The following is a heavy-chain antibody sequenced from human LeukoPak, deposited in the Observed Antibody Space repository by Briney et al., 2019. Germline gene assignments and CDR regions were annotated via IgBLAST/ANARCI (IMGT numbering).Heavy chain of an antibody. J-gene: IGHJ5*01. CDR1: GGSISPYI. CDR2: ISYNGNT. CDR3: ARVDGSWPSIWFDP. V-gene: IGHV4-59*01. Sequence: SEPLSLTCSVSGGSISPYIWSWIRQPPGKGLEWIAYISYNGNTNYSPSLKSRVTISVDTSKNQFSLRLSSVTAADTAVYFCARVDGSWPSIWFDPWGQGTLVTVSS. D-gene: IGHD6-13*01.